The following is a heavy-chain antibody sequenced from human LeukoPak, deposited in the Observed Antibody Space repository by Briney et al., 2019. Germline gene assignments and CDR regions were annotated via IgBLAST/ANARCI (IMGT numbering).Heavy chain of an antibody. J-gene: IGHJ6*03. V-gene: IGHV4-4*07. CDR1: GGSISSYY. Sequence: PSETLSLTCTVSGGSISSYYWSWIRQPAGKGLEWIGRIYTSGSTNYNPSLKSRVTISVDTSKNQFSLKLSSVTAADTAVYYCARDSSSWYDFYYMDVWGKGTTVTVSS. CDR2: IYTSGST. D-gene: IGHD6-13*01. CDR3: ARDSSSWYDFYYMDV.